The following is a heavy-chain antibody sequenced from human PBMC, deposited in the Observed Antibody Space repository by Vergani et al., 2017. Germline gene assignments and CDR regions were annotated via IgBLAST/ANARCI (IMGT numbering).Heavy chain of an antibody. CDR1: GGSFSSYA. CDR3: AREKGKALYATNLYYFDY. CDR2: IIPIFGIA. J-gene: IGHJ4*02. V-gene: IGHV1-69*17. D-gene: IGHD2-8*01. Sequence: QVQLVQSGAEVKTPGSSVKVSCKASGGSFSSYAICWLRQAPGQGLEWMGGIIPIFGIANYAQKFQGSVTITADKSTSTAYMELNSLRAEDTAVYYCAREKGKALYATNLYYFDYWGPGTLVTVSS.